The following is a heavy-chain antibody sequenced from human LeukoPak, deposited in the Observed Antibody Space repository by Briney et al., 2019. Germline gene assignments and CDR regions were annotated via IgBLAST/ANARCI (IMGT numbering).Heavy chain of an antibody. CDR3: ARGFCTSTNCYIFDY. CDR2: INHSGST. V-gene: IGHV4-34*01. D-gene: IGHD2-2*02. Sequence: PSETLSLTCAVYGGSFSGYYWSWIRQPPGKGLEWIGEINHSGSTNYNPSLKSRVTISVDTSKNQFSLKLSSVTAADTAVYYCARGFCTSTNCYIFDYWGQGTLVTVSS. CDR1: GGSFSGYY. J-gene: IGHJ4*02.